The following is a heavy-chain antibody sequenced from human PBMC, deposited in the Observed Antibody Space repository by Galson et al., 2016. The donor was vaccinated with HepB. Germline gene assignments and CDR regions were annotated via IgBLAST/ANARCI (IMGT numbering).Heavy chain of an antibody. CDR1: GGSIRPYY. CDR3: AREGYFDWLLSGMDV. Sequence: SETLSLTCTVSGGSIRPYYWSWIRQPPGKGLEWIGYIYHSGSTNYNPSLKSRVTISVDTSKNQFSLKLSSVTAADTAVYYCAREGYFDWLLSGMDVWGKGTTVIVSS. J-gene: IGHJ6*04. D-gene: IGHD3-9*01. CDR2: IYHSGST. V-gene: IGHV4-59*01.